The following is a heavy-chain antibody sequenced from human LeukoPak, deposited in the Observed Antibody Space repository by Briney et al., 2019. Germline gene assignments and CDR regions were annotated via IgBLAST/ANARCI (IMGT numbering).Heavy chain of an antibody. CDR2: ISFDGTHE. V-gene: IGHV3-33*05. J-gene: IGHJ4*02. CDR1: GFHFSSYD. Sequence: GRSLRLSCTASGFHFSSYDMHWVRQAPGKGLEWVAVISFDGTHEYYAESVKGRVTVSRDNSKNTLYLQMNSLRAEDTAVYYCAKDRAGRTDIVGATRSSLAFDYWGQGTLVTVSS. D-gene: IGHD1-26*01. CDR3: AKDRAGRTDIVGATRSSLAFDY.